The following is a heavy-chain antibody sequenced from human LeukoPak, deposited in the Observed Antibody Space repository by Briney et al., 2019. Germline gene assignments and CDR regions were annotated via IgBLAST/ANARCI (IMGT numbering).Heavy chain of an antibody. V-gene: IGHV3-33*06. Sequence: GRSLTLSCAASGFTFSRYGMHWVRQAPGKGLEWVAVVCDNGINKFYADSMKGRFTISRDNSKHTLSLHMNSLRAEDTAVYYCVKEPAPYSLGDAWGKGTTVTVSS. CDR2: VCDNGINK. D-gene: IGHD3-16*01. J-gene: IGHJ6*04. CDR1: GFTFSRYG. CDR3: VKEPAPYSLGDA.